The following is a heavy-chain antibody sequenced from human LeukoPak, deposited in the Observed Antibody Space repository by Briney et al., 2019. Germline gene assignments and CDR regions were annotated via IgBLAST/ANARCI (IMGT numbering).Heavy chain of an antibody. V-gene: IGHV4-4*07. CDR1: GGSISNYY. Sequence: SETLSLTCTVSGGSISNYYWSWIRQPAGKGLEWIGRIYTSGSTNYNPSLKSRVTMSVDTSKNQFSLKLSSVTAADTAVYYCARDRNAATLFDYWGQGTLVTVSS. CDR2: IYTSGST. J-gene: IGHJ4*02. CDR3: ARDRNAATLFDY.